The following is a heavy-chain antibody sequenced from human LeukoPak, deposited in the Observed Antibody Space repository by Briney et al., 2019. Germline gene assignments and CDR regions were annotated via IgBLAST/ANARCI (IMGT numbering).Heavy chain of an antibody. CDR3: AMTYYYDSSGYLEPDASDI. J-gene: IGHJ3*02. CDR1: GGSISSSNW. Sequence: SETLSLTCAVSGGSISSSNWWSWVRQPPGKGLEWIGEIYHSGSTNYNPSLKSRVTISVDKSKNQFSLKLSSVTAADTAVYYCAMTYYYDSSGYLEPDASDIWGHGTMVTVSS. CDR2: IYHSGST. D-gene: IGHD3-22*01. V-gene: IGHV4-4*02.